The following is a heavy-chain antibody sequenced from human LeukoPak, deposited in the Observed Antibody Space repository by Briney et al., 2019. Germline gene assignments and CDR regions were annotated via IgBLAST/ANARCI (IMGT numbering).Heavy chain of an antibody. CDR3: ARGYSSSWDY. D-gene: IGHD6-13*01. Sequence: GGSLRLSCAASGFTFSSYEMNWVRQAPGKGLEWVSYISSSGGSTIYYADSVKGRFTISRDNAKNSLYLQMNSLRAEDTAVYYCARGYSSSWDYWGRGTLVTVSS. J-gene: IGHJ4*02. V-gene: IGHV3-48*03. CDR2: ISSSGGSTI. CDR1: GFTFSSYE.